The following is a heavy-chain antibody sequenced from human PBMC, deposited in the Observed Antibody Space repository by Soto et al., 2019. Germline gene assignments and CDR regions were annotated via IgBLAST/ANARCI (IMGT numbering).Heavy chain of an antibody. J-gene: IGHJ6*02. CDR1: GGSFRGYY. V-gene: IGHV4-34*01. Sequence: SETLSLTCAVYGGSFRGYYWSWIRQPPGKGLEWIGEINHSGSTNYNPSLKSRVTISVETSKNQFSLKLSSVTAADTAVYNCARGRLVNDYVRGSYRYRDYHGMDVWGQGATVTVSS. CDR2: INHSGST. D-gene: IGHD3-16*02. CDR3: ARGRLVNDYVRGSYRYRDYHGMDV.